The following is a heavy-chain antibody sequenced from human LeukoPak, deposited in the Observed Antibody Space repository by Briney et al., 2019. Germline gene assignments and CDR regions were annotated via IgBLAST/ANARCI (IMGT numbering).Heavy chain of an antibody. CDR2: FDPEYGET. Sequence: VSVKVSCKVSGYTLTEIPIHWVRQAPGKGLEWLGGFDPEYGETVYAQKLLGRVTMTEDTSTDTAYMELSSLRSEDTAVYYCAAAPSRYTNSWRNWLDPWGQGTLVTVTS. CDR1: GYTLTEIP. D-gene: IGHD6-13*01. J-gene: IGHJ5*02. V-gene: IGHV1-24*01. CDR3: AAAPSRYTNSWRNWLDP.